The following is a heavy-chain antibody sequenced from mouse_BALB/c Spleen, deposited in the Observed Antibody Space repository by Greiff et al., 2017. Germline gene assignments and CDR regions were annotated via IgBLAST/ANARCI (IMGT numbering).Heavy chain of an antibody. D-gene: IGHD2-4*01. J-gene: IGHJ3*01. CDR3: ARRGYDYDVAWFAY. CDR2: ISTYYGDA. Sequence: QVQLKQSGAELVRPGVSVKISCKGSGYTFTDYAMHWVKQSHAKSLEWIGVISTYYGDASYNQKFKGKATMTVDKSSSTAYMELARLTSEDSAIYYCARRGYDYDVAWFAYWGQGTLVTVSA. V-gene: IGHV1S137*01. CDR1: GYTFTDYA.